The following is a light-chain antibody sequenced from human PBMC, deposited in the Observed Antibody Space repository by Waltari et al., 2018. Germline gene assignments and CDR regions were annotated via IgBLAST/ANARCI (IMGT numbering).Light chain of an antibody. CDR3: SSYRRSSTYVL. Sequence: QSALTQPASVSGSPGQSITISCSGISSDVGGYNFVSWYQQHPGKAPKLLIFDVSNRPSGVSNRFSGSKSGNTASLTISGLQPENEADDYCSSYRRSSTYVLLGGGTKLTVL. J-gene: IGLJ2*01. V-gene: IGLV2-14*03. CDR1: SSDVGGYNF. CDR2: DVS.